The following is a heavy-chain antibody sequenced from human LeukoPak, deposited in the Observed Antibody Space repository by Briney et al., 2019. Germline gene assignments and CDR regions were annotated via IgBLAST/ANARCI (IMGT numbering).Heavy chain of an antibody. Sequence: GGSLRLSCAASGFTFSHYGMHWVRQAPGRGLEWLAVIGFGGSKKYYAESVQGRFNISRDNYKNTLFVQMNSLRIEDTAVYFCAKGSIPAAVTYYMDVWGEGTTVTVSS. CDR3: AKGSIPAAVTYYMDV. CDR1: GFTFSHYG. D-gene: IGHD2-2*01. CDR2: IGFGGSKK. J-gene: IGHJ6*03. V-gene: IGHV3-30*02.